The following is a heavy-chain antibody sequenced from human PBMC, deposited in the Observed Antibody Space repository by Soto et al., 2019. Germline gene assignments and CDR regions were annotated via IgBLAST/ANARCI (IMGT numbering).Heavy chain of an antibody. CDR3: ARGKAAAGQFDY. CDR2: ISSSGSYI. V-gene: IGHV3-21*01. J-gene: IGHJ4*02. CDR1: GFTFSSYS. Sequence: GGSLRLSCAASGFTFSSYSMNWVRQAPGKGLEWVSSISSSGSYIYYADSVKGRFTISRDNAKNSLYLQMNSLRAEDTAVYYCARGKAAAGQFDYWGQGTLVTVSS. D-gene: IGHD6-13*01.